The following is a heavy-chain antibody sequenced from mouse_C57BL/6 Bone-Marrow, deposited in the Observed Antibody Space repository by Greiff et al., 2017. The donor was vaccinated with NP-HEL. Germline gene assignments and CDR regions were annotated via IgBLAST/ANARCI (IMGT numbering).Heavy chain of an antibody. CDR1: GYTFTSYW. J-gene: IGHJ4*01. D-gene: IGHD3-2*02. CDR2: IDPSDSYN. CDR3: ARDSSGFPYYAMDY. Sequence: QVQLKQPGAELVKPGASVKLSCKASGYTFTSYWMQWVKQRPGQGLEWIGEIDPSDSYNNYNQKFKGKATLTVDTSSSPAYMQLSSLTSEDSAVYYCARDSSGFPYYAMDYWGQGTSVTVSS. V-gene: IGHV1-50*01.